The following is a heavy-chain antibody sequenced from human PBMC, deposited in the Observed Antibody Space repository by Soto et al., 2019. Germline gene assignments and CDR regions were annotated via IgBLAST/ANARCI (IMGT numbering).Heavy chain of an antibody. V-gene: IGHV3-48*02. Sequence: XGSLRISWTPSGIIFSDYSINLVLQAPGKGLEWISYITTTSSTMYYADSVKGRFTISRDNAKNSLYLQMNSLRDEDTAVYYCARDSSGRQYYGMDVWGQGTTVTVSS. D-gene: IGHD3-22*01. CDR2: ITTTSSTM. CDR1: GIIFSDYS. J-gene: IGHJ6*02. CDR3: ARDSSGRQYYGMDV.